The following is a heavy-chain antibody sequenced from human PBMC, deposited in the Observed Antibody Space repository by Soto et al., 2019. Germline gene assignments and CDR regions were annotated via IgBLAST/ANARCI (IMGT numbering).Heavy chain of an antibody. J-gene: IGHJ4*02. CDR2: ISAYNGNT. V-gene: IGHV1-18*01. D-gene: IGHD6-19*01. CDR3: ARDQRIAVAGLLGY. CDR1: GYTFTSYG. Sequence: QVQLVQSGAEVKKPGASVKVSCKASGYTFTSYGISWVRQAPGQGLEWMGWISAYNGNTNYEQKLQGRVTMTTDTXXSTANMELRSLRSDDTAVYYCARDQRIAVAGLLGYWGQGTLVTVSS.